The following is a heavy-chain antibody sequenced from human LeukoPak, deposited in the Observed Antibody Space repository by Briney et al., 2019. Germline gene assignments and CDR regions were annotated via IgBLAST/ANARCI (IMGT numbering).Heavy chain of an antibody. CDR3: AKERMRVGAFFDY. V-gene: IGHV3-23*01. J-gene: IGHJ4*02. Sequence: GGSLRLSCAASGFTFSSYAMSWVRQAPGKGLEWVSSISGSADSTYYADSVKGRFTISRDNSKNTLYLQMNSLRAEDTAVYYCAKERMRVGAFFDYWGQGTLVTVSS. D-gene: IGHD1-26*01. CDR2: ISGSADST. CDR1: GFTFSSYA.